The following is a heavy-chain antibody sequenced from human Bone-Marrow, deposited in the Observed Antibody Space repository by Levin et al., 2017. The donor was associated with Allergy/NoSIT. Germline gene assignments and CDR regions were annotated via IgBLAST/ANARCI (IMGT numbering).Heavy chain of an antibody. J-gene: IGHJ4*02. CDR1: GYSFTSHD. Sequence: GESLKISCKASGYSFTSHDFNWVRQGPGQGLEWMGWMNPKSGNAGYARKFQGRLTMTRNTSMSTAYMELSSLTSDDTAVYYCTRGQGWLRPFDYWGQGTLV. CDR2: MNPKSGNA. V-gene: IGHV1-8*02. D-gene: IGHD5-12*01. CDR3: TRGQGWLRPFDY.